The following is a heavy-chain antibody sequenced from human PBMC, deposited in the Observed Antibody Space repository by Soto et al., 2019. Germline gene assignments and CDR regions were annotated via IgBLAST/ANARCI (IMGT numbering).Heavy chain of an antibody. CDR1: GFTFSSYG. V-gene: IGHV3-30*18. J-gene: IGHJ4*01. Sequence: QVQLVESGGGVVQPGRSLRLSCAASGFTFSSYGMHWVRQAPGKGLEWVAVISYDGSNKYYADSVKGRFTISRDNCKNTLYLQMNSLRAEDTAVYYCAKDLPYRYCTNGVCYIAAARLDYWGQGTLVTVSS. D-gene: IGHD2-8*01. CDR2: ISYDGSNK. CDR3: AKDLPYRYCTNGVCYIAAARLDY.